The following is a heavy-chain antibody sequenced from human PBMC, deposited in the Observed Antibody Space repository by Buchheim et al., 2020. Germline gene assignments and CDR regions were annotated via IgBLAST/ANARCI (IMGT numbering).Heavy chain of an antibody. V-gene: IGHV4-34*01. J-gene: IGHJ4*02. CDR2: INHSGST. CDR1: GGSFSGYY. CDR3: ASGGGRGYNYIKKNYFDY. D-gene: IGHD5-18*01. Sequence: QVQLQQWGAGLLKPSETLSLTCAVYGGSFSGYYWSWIRQSPGKGLEWIGEINHSGSTNYNPSLKSRVTISVDTSKNQFSLKLSSVTAADTAVYHCASGGGRGYNYIKKNYFDYWGQGTL.